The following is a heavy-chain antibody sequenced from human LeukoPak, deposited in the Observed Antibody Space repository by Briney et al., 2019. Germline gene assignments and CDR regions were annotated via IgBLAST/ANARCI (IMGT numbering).Heavy chain of an antibody. V-gene: IGHV3-23*01. CDR3: AKDEGSYGRNYYYYMDV. Sequence: PGGSLRLSCAASGFTFSSYAMSWVRQAPGKGLEWVSAISGSGGSTYYADSVKGRFTISRDNSKNTLYLQMNSLRAEDTAVYYCAKDEGSYGRNYYYYMDVWGKGTTVTVSS. D-gene: IGHD5-18*01. J-gene: IGHJ6*03. CDR1: GFTFSSYA. CDR2: ISGSGGST.